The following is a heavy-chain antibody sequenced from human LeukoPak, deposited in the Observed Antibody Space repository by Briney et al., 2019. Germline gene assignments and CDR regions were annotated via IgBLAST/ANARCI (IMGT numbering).Heavy chain of an antibody. V-gene: IGHV4-59*01. CDR2: MYYSGST. CDR3: AAAYCGGDCYDYYYYGMDV. Sequence: SETLSLTCTVSGGSISSYYWSWIRQPPGKGLEWIGYMYYSGSTNYNPSLKSRVTISVDTSKNQFSLKLSSVTAADTAVYYCAAAYCGGDCYDYYYYGMDVWGQGTTVTVSS. J-gene: IGHJ6*02. CDR1: GGSISSYY. D-gene: IGHD2-21*02.